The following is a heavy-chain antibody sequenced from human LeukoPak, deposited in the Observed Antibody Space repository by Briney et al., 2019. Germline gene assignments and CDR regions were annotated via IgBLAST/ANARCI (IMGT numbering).Heavy chain of an antibody. Sequence: PGGSLRLSCAASGFTFSSYGMHWVRQAPGKGLEWIGEIYHSGSTNYNPSLKSRVIISVDNSKNQFSLKLTSVTAADTAVYYCARGGMTTVTTATHWFDPWGRGTLVTVSS. J-gene: IGHJ5*02. V-gene: IGHV4-4*02. D-gene: IGHD4-17*01. CDR3: ARGGMTTVTTATHWFDP. CDR2: IYHSGST. CDR1: GFTFSSYG.